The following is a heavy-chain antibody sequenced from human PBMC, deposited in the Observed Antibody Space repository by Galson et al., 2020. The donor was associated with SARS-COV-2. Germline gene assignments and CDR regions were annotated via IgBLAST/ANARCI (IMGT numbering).Heavy chain of an antibody. V-gene: IGHV3-9*01. CDR3: YYYYMDV. Sequence: GGSLRLSCAASGFTFDDYAMHWVRQAPGKALEWVSGISWNSGSIGYADSVKGRFTISRDNAKNSLYLQMNSLRAEDTALYYCYYYYMDVWGKGTTVTVSS. CDR2: ISWNSGSI. J-gene: IGHJ6*03. CDR1: GFTFDDYA.